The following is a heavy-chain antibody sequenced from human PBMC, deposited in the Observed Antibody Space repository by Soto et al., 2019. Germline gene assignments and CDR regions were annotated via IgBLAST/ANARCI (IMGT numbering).Heavy chain of an antibody. J-gene: IGHJ4*02. V-gene: IGHV4-39*01. CDR1: DDSINSDKYY. CDR3: ARLEGLATISYYFDF. CDR2: IYYRGNA. Sequence: QLQLQESGPGLVKPSETLSLTYSVSDDSINSDKYYWGWIRQPPGKGLEWIGSIYYRGNAYYNPSLQTRVTISLDQSRSQFSLKLNSVTAADSAVYFCARLEGLATISYYFDFWGPGALVTVSS. D-gene: IGHD3-9*01.